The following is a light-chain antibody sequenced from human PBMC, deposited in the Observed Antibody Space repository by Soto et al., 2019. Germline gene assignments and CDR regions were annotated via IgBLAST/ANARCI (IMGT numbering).Light chain of an antibody. V-gene: IGKV1-5*03. CDR2: KAS. J-gene: IGKJ1*01. CDR3: QQYNSYPWT. Sequence: DFQMTQSPSTLSASVGDRVTITCRASQGISSWLAWYQQKPGKAPKLLIYKASTLESGVPSNFSGSGSGTEFTLTISSLQPEDFATYYCQQYNSYPWTFGQGTKVDVK. CDR1: QGISSW.